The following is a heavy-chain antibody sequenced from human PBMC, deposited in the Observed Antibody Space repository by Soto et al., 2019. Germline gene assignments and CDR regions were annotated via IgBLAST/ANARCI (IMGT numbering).Heavy chain of an antibody. Sequence: QVQLQESSPGLVKPSQTLSLTCSVSGGSINSDDYYWSWIRQSPGKGLEWIGYIYYRGSTYYNPSLKSRITMSVDTSKSQFSLNLTSVTAADTAVYYCARYNYAWVSYCRDFDHWVQGTLVTVSS. CDR3: ARYNYAWVSYCRDFDH. D-gene: IGHD3-16*01. V-gene: IGHV4-30-4*01. CDR2: IYYRGST. J-gene: IGHJ4*02. CDR1: GGSINSDDYY.